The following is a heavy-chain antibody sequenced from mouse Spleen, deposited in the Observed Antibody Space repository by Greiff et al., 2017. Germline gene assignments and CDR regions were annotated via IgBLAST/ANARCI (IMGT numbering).Heavy chain of an antibody. CDR3: SRRDYGYLYYCAMDD. CDR2: IWSGGST. CDR1: GFSLTSYG. J-gene: IGHJ4*01. D-gene: IGHD1-2*01. V-gene: IGHV2-2*01. Sequence: VQLQQSGPGLVQPSQSLSITCTVSGFSLTSYGVHWVRQSPGKGLEWLGVIWSGGSTDYNAAFISRLSISKDNSKSQVFFKMNSLQADDTAIYCCSRRDYGYLYYCAMDDWGPGTSVTVSS.